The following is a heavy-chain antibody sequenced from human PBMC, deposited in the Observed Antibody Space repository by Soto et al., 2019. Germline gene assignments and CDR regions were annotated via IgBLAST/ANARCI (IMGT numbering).Heavy chain of an antibody. CDR2: ISYDGGNK. J-gene: IGHJ3*02. D-gene: IGHD4-17*01. V-gene: IGHV3-30*18. CDR1: GFTFRNYG. CDR3: AKDPSTVTYAFDI. Sequence: LRLSCAASGFTFRNYGMHWVRQAPGKGLEWVAVISYDGGNKYYADSVKGRFTISRDNSKNTVYLQMNTLRAEDTAVYYCAKDPSTVTYAFDIWGQGTMVTVSS.